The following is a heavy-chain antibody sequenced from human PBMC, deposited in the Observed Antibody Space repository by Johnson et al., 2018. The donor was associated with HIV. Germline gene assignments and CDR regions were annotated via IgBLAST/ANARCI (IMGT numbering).Heavy chain of an antibody. CDR1: KFTFSKSY. V-gene: IGHV3-7*02. J-gene: IGHJ3*01. CDR2: IKQDGSEK. Sequence: VQLVESGGGLVQPGGSLRLSCAAPKFTFSKSYITWVRQAPGKGLEWVANIKQDGSEKYYVDSVKGRFTISRDNAKNSLYLQMNSLRAEDMAVYYCAIPYFYDSGDYRWGQGTMVTVSS. CDR3: AIPYFYDSGDYR. D-gene: IGHD3-22*01.